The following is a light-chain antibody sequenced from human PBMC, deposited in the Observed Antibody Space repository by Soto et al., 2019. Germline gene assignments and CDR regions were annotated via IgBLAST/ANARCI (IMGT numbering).Light chain of an antibody. J-gene: IGKJ1*01. Sequence: DIVMTQSPDSLAVSLGERASINCKSSQNVLYSSNNKNYLAWYQQRPGQPPKLLLYWASTRESGVPDRFSVRGSVKDFTLTISSLQAEDVAVYYCQQYYTTHRTFGQGTKVEIK. V-gene: IGKV4-1*01. CDR2: WAS. CDR1: QNVLYSSNNKNY. CDR3: QQYYTTHRT.